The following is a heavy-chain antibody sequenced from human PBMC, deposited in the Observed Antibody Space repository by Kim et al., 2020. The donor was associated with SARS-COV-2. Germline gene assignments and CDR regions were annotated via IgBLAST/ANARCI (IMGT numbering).Heavy chain of an antibody. J-gene: IGHJ4*02. CDR3: ATGAPYGDYAVVDY. V-gene: IGHV1-24*01. D-gene: IGHD4-17*01. Sequence: ASVKVSCKVSGYTLTELSMHWVRQAPGKGLEWMGGFDPEDGETIYAQKFQGRVTMTEDTSTDTAYMELSSLRSEDTAVYYCATGAPYGDYAVVDYWGQGTLVTVSS. CDR1: GYTLTELS. CDR2: FDPEDGET.